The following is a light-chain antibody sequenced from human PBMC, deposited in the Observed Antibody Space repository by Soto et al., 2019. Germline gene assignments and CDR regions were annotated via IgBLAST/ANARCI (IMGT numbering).Light chain of an antibody. Sequence: EIVLTQSPATLSLSPGERATLSCRASQSVSSSYLAWYQQKPGQPPRLRIYGASTRATGIPPRFSGSGSGTEFTLTISSLQSEDFAVYYCQQYDNWPITFGQGTRLEIK. J-gene: IGKJ5*01. CDR1: QSVSSSY. CDR3: QQYDNWPIT. V-gene: IGKV3-15*01. CDR2: GAS.